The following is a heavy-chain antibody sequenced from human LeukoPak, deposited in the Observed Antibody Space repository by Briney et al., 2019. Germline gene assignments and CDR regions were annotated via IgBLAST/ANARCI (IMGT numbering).Heavy chain of an antibody. J-gene: IGHJ6*02. CDR3: AQDIYPDYFNYGMDV. CDR2: ISGSGRST. CDR1: GFTFSSYA. V-gene: IGHV3-23*01. D-gene: IGHD2/OR15-2a*01. Sequence: GGSLRLSCAASGFTFSSYAMSWVRQAPGKGLEWVSDISGSGRSTYYADSVKGPLTISRDNSKNTLYLQMKSLRAEDTAVYYCAQDIYPDYFNYGMDVWGQGTPVTVSS.